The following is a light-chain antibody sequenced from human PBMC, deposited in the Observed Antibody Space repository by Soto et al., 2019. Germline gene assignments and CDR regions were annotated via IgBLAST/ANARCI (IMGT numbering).Light chain of an antibody. V-gene: IGKV3-15*01. CDR3: QHYNNWPSLT. J-gene: IGKJ4*01. Sequence: EIVVSLSPATLSVSTGERATLSCRASQSVSTNLVWYQQKPGQAPRLLIYGASTRATGIPARFSGSGSGTEFTLTISSLQSEDSAIYYCQHYNNWPSLTFGGGTKVDIK. CDR2: GAS. CDR1: QSVSTN.